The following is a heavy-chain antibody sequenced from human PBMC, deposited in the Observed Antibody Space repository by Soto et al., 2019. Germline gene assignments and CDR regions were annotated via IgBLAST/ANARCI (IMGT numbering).Heavy chain of an antibody. Sequence: ASVKVSCKASGGTFSSYAISWVRQAPGQGLEWMGGIIPIFGTANYAQKFQGRVTITADESTSTAYMELSSLRSEDTAVYYCARDSHIYYDSSGIGYWGQGTLVTVSS. D-gene: IGHD3-22*01. CDR1: GGTFSSYA. CDR3: ARDSHIYYDSSGIGY. J-gene: IGHJ4*02. CDR2: IIPIFGTA. V-gene: IGHV1-69*13.